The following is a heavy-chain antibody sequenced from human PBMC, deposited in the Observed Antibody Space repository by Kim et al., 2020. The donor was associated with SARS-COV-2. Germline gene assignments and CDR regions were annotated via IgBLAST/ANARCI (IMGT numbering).Heavy chain of an antibody. D-gene: IGHD3-16*01. CDR3: AKSYDVDD. Sequence: GGSLRLSCAASGFTFSSYSMDWVRQAPGKGLEWVSVISSGGNRKYYADSVKGRFTVSRDNSKNTLYLHMNSLRADDTAVYYCAKSYDVDDYGQ. CDR1: GFTFSSYS. J-gene: IGHJ3*01. CDR2: ISSGGNRK. V-gene: IGHV3-23*03.